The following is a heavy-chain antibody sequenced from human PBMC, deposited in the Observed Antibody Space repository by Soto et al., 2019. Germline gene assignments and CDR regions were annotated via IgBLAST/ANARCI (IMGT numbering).Heavy chain of an antibody. CDR1: GYTFTSYA. Sequence: QVQLVQSGAEVKKPGASVKVSCKASGYTFTSYAISWVRQAPGQGLEWMGWISAYNGNTNNAQKLQGRGTMTTDTLTTTAYRELRSLRSDDTAVYYGESSGTPAGYWGQGTLVTVSS. CDR3: ESSGTPAGY. V-gene: IGHV1-18*01. CDR2: ISAYNGNT. D-gene: IGHD3-10*01. J-gene: IGHJ4*02.